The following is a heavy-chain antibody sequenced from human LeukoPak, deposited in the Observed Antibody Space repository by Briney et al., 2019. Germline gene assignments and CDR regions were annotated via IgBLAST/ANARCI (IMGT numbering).Heavy chain of an antibody. Sequence: ASVKVSCKASGYTFTSYYMHWVRQAPGQGLEWMGIINTSGGSTSYAQKFQGRVTMTRDTSTSTVYMELSSLRSEDTAVYYCARSNHCSSTSCYFPDAFDIWGQGTMVTVSS. D-gene: IGHD2-2*01. J-gene: IGHJ3*02. CDR2: INTSGGST. V-gene: IGHV1-46*03. CDR1: GYTFTSYY. CDR3: ARSNHCSSTSCYFPDAFDI.